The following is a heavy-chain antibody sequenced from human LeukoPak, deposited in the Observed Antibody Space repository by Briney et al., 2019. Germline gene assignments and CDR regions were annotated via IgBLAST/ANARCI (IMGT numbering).Heavy chain of an antibody. CDR1: GYTFTSYA. D-gene: IGHD3-10*01. CDR3: ARVRGFGELFFDY. V-gene: IGHV1-3*01. Sequence: ASVKVSCKASGYTFTSYAMHWVRQAPGQRLEWMGWSNAGNGNTKYSQKFQGRVTITRDTSASTAYMELSNLRSEDTAVYYCARVRGFGELFFDYWGQGTLVTVSS. J-gene: IGHJ4*02. CDR2: SNAGNGNT.